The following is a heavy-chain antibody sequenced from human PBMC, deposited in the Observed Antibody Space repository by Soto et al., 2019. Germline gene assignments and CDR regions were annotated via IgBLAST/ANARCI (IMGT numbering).Heavy chain of an antibody. V-gene: IGHV1-69*01. CDR1: GGTFSNHA. D-gene: IGHD6-13*01. Sequence: QVQLVQSGTDVKKPGSSVKVSCKASGGTFSNHAFSWVRQAPGQGLEWMGGIIPRFVTPNYAHQLHGRVTITVDESTSTVYMDLSSLRSEDTALYYCARGPEYSSSWYFADWGQGTLVIVSS. J-gene: IGHJ4*02. CDR2: IIPRFVTP. CDR3: ARGPEYSSSWYFAD.